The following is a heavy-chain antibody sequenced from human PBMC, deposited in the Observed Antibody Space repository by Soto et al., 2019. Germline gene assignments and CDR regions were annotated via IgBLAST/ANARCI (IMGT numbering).Heavy chain of an antibody. V-gene: IGHV3-15*01. CDR3: AKGVQLWLLSPTEVDY. CDR1: GFTFSKAW. CDR2: IKSKTDGGTT. Sequence: GGSLRLSCAASGFTFSKAWMTWVRQAPGKGLEWVGRIKSKTDGGTTDYAAPVKGRFTISRDDSKNMLYLQMNSLKTEDTAVYYCAKGVQLWLLSPTEVDYWGQGTLVTVSS. D-gene: IGHD5-18*01. J-gene: IGHJ4*02.